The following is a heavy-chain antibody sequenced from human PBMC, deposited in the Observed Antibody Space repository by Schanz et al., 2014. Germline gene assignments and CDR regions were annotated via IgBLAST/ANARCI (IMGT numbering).Heavy chain of an antibody. Sequence: QVQLVESGGGVVQPGRSLRLSCAASGFTFSSYGMHWVRQAPGKGLEWVAVIWYDGNNKYYADSVKGRFTISRDNSKNTLYLQMNSLRAEDTALYYCARHNEVAGGFDYWGQGTLVTVSS. V-gene: IGHV3-33*01. CDR3: ARHNEVAGGFDY. CDR2: IWYDGNNK. D-gene: IGHD6-19*01. J-gene: IGHJ4*02. CDR1: GFTFSSYG.